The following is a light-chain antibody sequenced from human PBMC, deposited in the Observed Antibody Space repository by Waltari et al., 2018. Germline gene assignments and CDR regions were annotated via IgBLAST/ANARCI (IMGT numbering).Light chain of an antibody. CDR1: QTVSSI. V-gene: IGKV3-15*01. J-gene: IGKJ5*01. CDR2: DAS. CDR3: QQYNRWPPIT. Sequence: EVVMTQSPATLSVFPGGSATLSCRASQTVSSILPWSQQRPAQAPRLLIFDASTRAAPVPARFSCSGSGTEVTLTIRSLQSEDAAVYYCQQYNRWPPITFGQGTRLEIK.